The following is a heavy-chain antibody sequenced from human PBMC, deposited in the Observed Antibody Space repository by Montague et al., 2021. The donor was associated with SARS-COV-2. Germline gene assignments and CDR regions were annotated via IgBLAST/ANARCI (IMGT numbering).Heavy chain of an antibody. V-gene: IGHV4-39*07. Sequence: SETLSLTCTVSGGSISSGSYYWGWIRQPPGKGLEWIGDTTRDGETNYSPSLKSRVTISADKSKSQFSLKLDSVTAADTAVYYCARGQSNLKYWGQGTLVTVSS. CDR2: TTRDGET. D-gene: IGHD6-6*01. J-gene: IGHJ4*02. CDR3: ARGQSNLKY. CDR1: GGSISSGSYY.